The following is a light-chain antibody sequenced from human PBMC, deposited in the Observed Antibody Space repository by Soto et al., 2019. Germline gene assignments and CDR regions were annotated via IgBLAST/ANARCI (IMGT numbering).Light chain of an antibody. CDR1: SSDVGGYNY. CDR2: DVS. V-gene: IGLV2-11*01. J-gene: IGLJ2*01. CDR3: CSYAGSHFL. Sequence: QSVLTQPRSVSGSPGQSVTISCTGTSSDVGGYNYVSWYQQHPGKAPKLMIYDVSQRPSGVPDRFSGSKSGNTASLTSSGLQHEDEADYYCCSYAGSHFLFGGGTKLTVL.